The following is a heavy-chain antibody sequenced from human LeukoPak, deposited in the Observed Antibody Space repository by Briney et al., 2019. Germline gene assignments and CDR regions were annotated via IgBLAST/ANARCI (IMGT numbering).Heavy chain of an antibody. Sequence: SAKVSCKASGFTFTSSAVQWVRQARGQRLEWIGWIVVGSGNTNYAQKFQERVTITRDMSTSTAYMELSSLRSEDTAVYYCAVTLDLQGSYYFDYWGQGTLVTVSS. V-gene: IGHV1-58*01. CDR1: GFTFTSSA. D-gene: IGHD2-2*03. CDR2: IVVGSGNT. J-gene: IGHJ4*02. CDR3: AVTLDLQGSYYFDY.